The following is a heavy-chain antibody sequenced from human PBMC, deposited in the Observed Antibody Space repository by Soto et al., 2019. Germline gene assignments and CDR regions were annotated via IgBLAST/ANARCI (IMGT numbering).Heavy chain of an antibody. V-gene: IGHV4-30-4*01. CDR2: IYHTGTT. Sequence: PSETLSLTCSVSGGSISSIDYFWSWIRQPPGKGLEWIGFIYHTGTTYYNPSLRSRVTISIDTSKSQFSMKLNSVTAADTAVYYCARVMAAMQNWLDPWGQGTQVTSPQ. J-gene: IGHJ5*02. CDR1: GGSISSIDYF. D-gene: IGHD2-2*01. CDR3: ARVMAAMQNWLDP.